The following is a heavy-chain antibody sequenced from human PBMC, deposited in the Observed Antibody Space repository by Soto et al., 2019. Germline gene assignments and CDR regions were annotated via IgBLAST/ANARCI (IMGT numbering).Heavy chain of an antibody. V-gene: IGHV4-61*01. D-gene: IGHD6-19*01. J-gene: IGHJ5*02. CDR3: ARDTNSSGWYWFDP. CDR2: IYYSGST. Sequence: SETLSLTCTVSGGSVSSGSYYGSWIRQPPGKGLEWIGYIYYSGSTNYNTSLKSRVTISVDTSKNQFSLKLSSVTAADTAVYYCARDTNSSGWYWFDPWGQGTLVTVSS. CDR1: GGSVSSGSYY.